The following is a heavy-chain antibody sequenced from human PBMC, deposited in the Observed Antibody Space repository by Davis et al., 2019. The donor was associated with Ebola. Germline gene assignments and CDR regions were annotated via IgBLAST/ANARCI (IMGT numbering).Heavy chain of an antibody. CDR1: GYTFTSYW. D-gene: IGHD6-25*01. J-gene: IGHJ4*02. CDR3: ARTAVDTAAVPFDF. CDR2: IYPGDSDA. Sequence: GESLKISCKCSGYTFTSYWIAWVRQVPGKGLEWMGLIYPGDSDARYSPSFEGQVTISADKSISTVFLQWSSLKASDTAIYYCARTAVDTAAVPFDFWGQGTLVTVSS. V-gene: IGHV5-51*01.